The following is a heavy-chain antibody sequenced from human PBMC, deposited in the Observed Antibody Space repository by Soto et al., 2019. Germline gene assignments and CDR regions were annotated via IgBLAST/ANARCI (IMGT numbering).Heavy chain of an antibody. CDR3: ARGSRGPRWFDP. D-gene: IGHD5-12*01. Sequence: SETLSLTCTVSGGSISGHYWIWIRQSPGKGLEWIGYIFYTGSTNYNPSLKSRVTLSVDTSKNQFSLRLSSVTAADTAVYYCARGSRGPRWFDPWGQGALVTVSS. V-gene: IGHV4-59*11. CDR2: IFYTGST. J-gene: IGHJ5*02. CDR1: GGSISGHY.